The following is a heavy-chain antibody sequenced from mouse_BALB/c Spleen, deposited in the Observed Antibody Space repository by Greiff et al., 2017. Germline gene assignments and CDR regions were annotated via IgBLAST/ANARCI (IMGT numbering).Heavy chain of an antibody. J-gene: IGHJ2*01. V-gene: IGHV1S81*02. CDR1: GYTFTSYY. Sequence: QVQLKQPGAELVKPGASVKLSCKASGYTFTSYYMYWVKQRPGQGLEWIGGINPSNGGTNFNEKFKSKATLTVDKSSSTAYMQLSSLTSEDSAVYYCTRLYYGSSYYFDYWGQGTTLTVSS. D-gene: IGHD1-1*01. CDR2: INPSNGGT. CDR3: TRLYYGSSYYFDY.